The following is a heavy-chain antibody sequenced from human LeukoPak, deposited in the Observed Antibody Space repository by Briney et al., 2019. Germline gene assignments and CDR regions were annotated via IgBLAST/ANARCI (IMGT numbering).Heavy chain of an antibody. V-gene: IGHV3-30*02. Sequence: GGSLRLSCAASGFTFSSYGMHWVRQAPGKGLEWVAFIRYDGSNKYYADSVKGRFTISRDNSKNTLYLQMNSLRAEDTAVYYCAKDHGDQVPADAFDIWGQGTMVTVSS. CDR2: IRYDGSNK. J-gene: IGHJ3*02. CDR3: AKDHGDQVPADAFDI. D-gene: IGHD2-2*01. CDR1: GFTFSSYG.